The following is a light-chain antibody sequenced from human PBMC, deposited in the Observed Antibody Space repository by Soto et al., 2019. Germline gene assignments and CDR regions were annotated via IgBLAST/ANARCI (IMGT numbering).Light chain of an antibody. J-gene: IGKJ4*01. CDR2: AAS. V-gene: IGKV1-9*01. Sequence: DIPLTQSPSFLSAAVGDRVTITCRASQGVANYFAWYQQKPGKAPKLLIYAASTLQGGVPSRFSGSGSGTEVPLTISRLQPEDFATYYCQQLNSYPLTCGGGTKGEI. CDR1: QGVANY. CDR3: QQLNSYPLT.